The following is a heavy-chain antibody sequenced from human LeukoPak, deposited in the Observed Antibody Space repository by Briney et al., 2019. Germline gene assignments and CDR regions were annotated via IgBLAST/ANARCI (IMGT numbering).Heavy chain of an antibody. CDR2: INPNSGGT. Sequence: GASVKVSCKASGYTFTGYYMHWVRQAPGQGLEWMGWINPNSGGTNYAQKFQGRVTMTRDTSISTAYMELSRLRSDDTAVYYCARGRWFQGSGSYYYYYYYMDVWGKGTTVTISS. CDR1: GYTFTGYY. J-gene: IGHJ6*03. D-gene: IGHD3-10*01. CDR3: ARGRWFQGSGSYYYYYYYMDV. V-gene: IGHV1-2*02.